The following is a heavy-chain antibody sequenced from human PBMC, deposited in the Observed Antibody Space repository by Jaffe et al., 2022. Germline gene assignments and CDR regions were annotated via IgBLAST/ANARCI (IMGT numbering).Heavy chain of an antibody. CDR1: GFSLSTSGVG. CDR2: IYWDDDK. D-gene: IGHD3-16*02. Sequence: QITLKESGPTLVKPTQTLTLTCTFSGFSLSTSGVGVGWIRQPPGKALEWLALIYWDDDKRYSPSLKSRLTITKDTSKNQVVLTMTNMDPVDTATYYCAHSSLTLSDYVWGSYRYKGSPFDYWGQGTLVTVSS. CDR3: AHSSLTLSDYVWGSYRYKGSPFDY. V-gene: IGHV2-5*02. J-gene: IGHJ4*02.